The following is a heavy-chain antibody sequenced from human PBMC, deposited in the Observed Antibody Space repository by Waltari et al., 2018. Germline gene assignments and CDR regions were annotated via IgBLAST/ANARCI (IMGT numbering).Heavy chain of an antibody. V-gene: IGHV1-69*02. D-gene: IGHD6-13*01. J-gene: IGHJ4*02. CDR2: IIPILGIA. CDR1: GGTFSSYT. CDR3: ARVYGSWNPFDY. Sequence: QVQLVQSGAEVKKPGSSVKVSCKASGGTFSSYTISWVRQAPGQGLEWMGRIIPILGIANYAQKFQGRVTITADKSTSTAYMELSSLRSEDTAVYYCARVYGSWNPFDYWGQGTLVTVSS.